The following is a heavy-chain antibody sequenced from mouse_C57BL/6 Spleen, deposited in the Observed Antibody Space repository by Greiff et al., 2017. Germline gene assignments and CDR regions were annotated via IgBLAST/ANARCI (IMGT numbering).Heavy chain of an antibody. D-gene: IGHD2-3*01. V-gene: IGHV1-4*01. J-gene: IGHJ3*01. Sequence: VQLQQSGAELARPGASVKMSCKASGYTFTSYTMHWVKQRPGQGLEWIGCINPSSGYTKYNQKFKDKATLTADKSSSTAYMQLSSLTSEDSAVYYCANDGPSWFAYWGQGTLVTVSA. CDR3: ANDGPSWFAY. CDR1: GYTFTSYT. CDR2: INPSSGYT.